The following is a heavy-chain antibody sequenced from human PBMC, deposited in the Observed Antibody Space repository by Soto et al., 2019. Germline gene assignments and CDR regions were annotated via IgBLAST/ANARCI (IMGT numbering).Heavy chain of an antibody. CDR1: GGSVSSGTYF. J-gene: IGHJ6*02. CDR2: IYYSGST. V-gene: IGHV4-61*01. CDR3: ARSPNYYYYGFDV. Sequence: SETLSLTCTVSGGSVSSGTYFFSWIRQSPGKGLEWIAYIYYSGSTNYNPSLQRRSTISVDTSKSQVSLTLTYVTAADAAVYYCARSPNYYYYGFDVWGQGTKVTVSS.